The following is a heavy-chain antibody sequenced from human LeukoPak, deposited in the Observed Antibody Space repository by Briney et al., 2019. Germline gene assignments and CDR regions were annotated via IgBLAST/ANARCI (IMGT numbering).Heavy chain of an antibody. Sequence: SQTLSLTCTVSGGSVRSGHYYWTWIRQPPGKGLEWIGYISNTGITYYNPSLKSRLSISVDTSKNQFSLRLRSVTAADTAVYFCARDGLVAVPGYYFGMDVWGKGTTVTVSS. CDR1: GGSVRSGHYY. J-gene: IGHJ6*04. CDR3: ARDGLVAVPGYYFGMDV. D-gene: IGHD2-15*01. V-gene: IGHV4-30-4*01. CDR2: ISNTGIT.